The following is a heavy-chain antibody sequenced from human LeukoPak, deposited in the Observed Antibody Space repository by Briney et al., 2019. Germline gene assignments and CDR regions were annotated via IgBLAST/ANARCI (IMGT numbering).Heavy chain of an antibody. CDR2: INPSGGST. CDR1: GYTFTSYY. CDR3: ASKGYYYYYMDV. V-gene: IGHV1-46*01. Sequence: ASVKVSCKASGYTFTSYYMHWVRQAPGQGLEWMGIINPSGGSTSYAQRFQGRVTMTRDTSTSTVYMELSSLRSEDTAVYYCASKGYYYYYMDVWGKGTTVTVSS. J-gene: IGHJ6*03.